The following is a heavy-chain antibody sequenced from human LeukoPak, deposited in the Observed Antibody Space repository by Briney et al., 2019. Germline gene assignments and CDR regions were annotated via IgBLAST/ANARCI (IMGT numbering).Heavy chain of an antibody. CDR1: GFTFSSYA. Sequence: PGGSLRLSCAASGFTFSSYAMRWVRQAPGKGLEWVSVISGSGGSTGYADSVKGRFTISRDNSKNTLYLQMNSLRAEDTAIYYCAKGSYGTVAEYFQHWGQGTLVTVSS. V-gene: IGHV3-23*01. CDR2: ISGSGGST. CDR3: AKGSYGTVAEYFQH. J-gene: IGHJ1*01. D-gene: IGHD5-18*01.